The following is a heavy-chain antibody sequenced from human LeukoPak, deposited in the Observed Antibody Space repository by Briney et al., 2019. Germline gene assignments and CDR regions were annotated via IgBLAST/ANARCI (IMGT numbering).Heavy chain of an antibody. D-gene: IGHD4-17*01. CDR1: GGSFSGYY. CDR2: INHSGST. J-gene: IGHJ4*02. Sequence: SETLSLTCAVYGGSFSGYYWSWIRQPPGKGLEWIGEINHSGSTNYNPSLKSRVTISVDTSKNQFSLKLSSVTAADTAVYYCARSADYGDYVFMLDYWGQGTLVTVSS. CDR3: ARSADYGDYVFMLDY. V-gene: IGHV4-34*01.